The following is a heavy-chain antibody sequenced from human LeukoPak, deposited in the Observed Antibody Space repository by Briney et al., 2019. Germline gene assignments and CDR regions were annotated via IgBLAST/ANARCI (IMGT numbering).Heavy chain of an antibody. Sequence: SETLSLTCAVYGGSFSGYYWSWIRQPPGKGLEWIGEINHSGSTNYNPSLKSRVTISVDTSKNQFSLKLSSVTAADTAVYYCARDTRTGYSSGWYWFDPWGQGTLVTVSS. D-gene: IGHD6-19*01. J-gene: IGHJ5*02. CDR3: ARDTRTGYSSGWYWFDP. CDR2: INHSGST. V-gene: IGHV4-34*01. CDR1: GGSFSGYY.